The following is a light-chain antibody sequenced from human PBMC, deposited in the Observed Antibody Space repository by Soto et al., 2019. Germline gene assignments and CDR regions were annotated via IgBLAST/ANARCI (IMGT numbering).Light chain of an antibody. J-gene: IGLJ2*01. Sequence: QSALTQPASVSGSPGQSITISCTGTSSDIGDYNYVSWYQQHPGKAPKLMIYEVNNRPSGVSNRFSASKSGNTASLTISGLQAEDEADYYCSSYTSTRTLVFGGGTKVTVL. CDR1: SSDIGDYNY. CDR3: SSYTSTRTLV. V-gene: IGLV2-14*01. CDR2: EVN.